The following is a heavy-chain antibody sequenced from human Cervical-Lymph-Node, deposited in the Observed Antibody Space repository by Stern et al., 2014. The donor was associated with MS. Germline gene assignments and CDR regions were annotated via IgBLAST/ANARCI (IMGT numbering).Heavy chain of an antibody. D-gene: IGHD2-8*02. CDR2: VYYSGAT. V-gene: IGHV4-39*01. CDR3: AKHACTGAACPFDL. J-gene: IGHJ4*02. CDR1: GDSISSYTHY. Sequence: VQLQESGPGLVKPSETLSLTCAVSGDSISSYTHYWAWIRQPPGKGLEWIGSVYYSGATYYKPSLKSPVTLSVDTSKNHLSLGLNSVTAADTAVYYCAKHACTGAACPFDLWGQGTLVTVSS.